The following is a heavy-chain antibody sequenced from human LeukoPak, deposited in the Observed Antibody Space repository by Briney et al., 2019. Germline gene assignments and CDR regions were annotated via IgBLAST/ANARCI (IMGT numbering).Heavy chain of an antibody. D-gene: IGHD3-10*01. CDR1: GFTFSDYS. CDR2: ISSSSTTI. CDR3: ARTSEGSMVRGVIITGYFDY. J-gene: IGHJ4*02. Sequence: GGSLRLSCAASGFTFSDYSMNWVRQAPGKGLEWVSYISSSSTTIFYADSVKGRFTISRDNAKNSLYLQMNSLRAEDTALYYCARTSEGSMVRGVIITGYFDYWGQGTLVTVSS. V-gene: IGHV3-48*04.